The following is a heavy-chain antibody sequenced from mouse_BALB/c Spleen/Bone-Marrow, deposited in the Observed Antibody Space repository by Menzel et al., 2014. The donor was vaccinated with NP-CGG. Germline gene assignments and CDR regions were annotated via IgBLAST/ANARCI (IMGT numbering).Heavy chain of an antibody. J-gene: IGHJ2*01. V-gene: IGHV5-12-2*01. CDR2: ISNGGGST. CDR1: GFTFSSYT. Sequence: EVKLVESGGGLVQPGGSPKLSCAASGFTFSSYTMSWVRQTPEKRLEWVAYISNGGGSTYYPDTVKGRFTISRDNAKNTLYLQMSSLKSEDTAMYYCARGGYYFDYWGQGTTLTVSS. CDR3: ARGGYYFDY.